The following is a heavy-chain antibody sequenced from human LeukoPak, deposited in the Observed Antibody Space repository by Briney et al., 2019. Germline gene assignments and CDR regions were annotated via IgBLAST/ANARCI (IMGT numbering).Heavy chain of an antibody. V-gene: IGHV3-48*01. D-gene: IGHD3-10*01. J-gene: IGHJ4*02. Sequence: GGSLRHSCAASGFTFSTYSKNWVRQAPGKGLEWVSYISSSSSTIYYADSVKGRFTISRDNAKNSLYLQMNSLRAEDTAVYYCARESHNYYGSGSYFDYWGQGTLVTVSS. CDR1: GFTFSTYS. CDR2: ISSSSSTI. CDR3: ARESHNYYGSGSYFDY.